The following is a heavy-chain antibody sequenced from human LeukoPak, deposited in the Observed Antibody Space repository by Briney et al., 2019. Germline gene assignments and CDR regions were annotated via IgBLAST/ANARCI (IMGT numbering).Heavy chain of an antibody. CDR2: ITAYNGNA. J-gene: IGHJ5*02. D-gene: IGHD1-1*01. V-gene: IGHV1-18*01. Sequence: ASVKVSCKASGYTFTIYGISWVRQAPGQGLEWMAWITAYNGNANYAQKFQGRVTMTTDTSTSTAYMELRSLRSDDTAVYYCARAPERLGWFDPWGQGTLVTVSS. CDR1: GYTFTIYG. CDR3: ARAPERLGWFDP.